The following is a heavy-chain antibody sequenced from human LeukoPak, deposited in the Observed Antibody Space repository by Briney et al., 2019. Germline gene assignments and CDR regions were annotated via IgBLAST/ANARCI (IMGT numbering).Heavy chain of an antibody. Sequence: ASVKVSCKASGYTFTGYYMHWVRQAPGQGLEWVGWINPNSGGTNYAQKFQGRVTMTRDMTISTAYMELSRLRSDDTAVYYCARYLSEFGDSSGYYSFDYWGQGTLVTVSS. CDR1: GYTFTGYY. CDR3: ARYLSEFGDSSGYYSFDY. CDR2: INPNSGGT. J-gene: IGHJ4*02. V-gene: IGHV1-2*02. D-gene: IGHD3-22*01.